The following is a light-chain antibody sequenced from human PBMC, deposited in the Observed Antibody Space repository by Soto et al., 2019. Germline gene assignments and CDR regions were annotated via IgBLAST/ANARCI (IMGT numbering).Light chain of an antibody. CDR1: QSVGNS. J-gene: IGKJ2*01. CDR2: GAS. V-gene: IGKV3-15*01. Sequence: ELVVTQSPATLSVSPVEGVTLSCRASQSVGNSLAWYQQKPGQPPRLLIYGASTRVNGIPARFSGSGSGTEFTLTITSLQSEDFAVYYCQQYNNWPEYTFGQGTKLDIK. CDR3: QQYNNWPEYT.